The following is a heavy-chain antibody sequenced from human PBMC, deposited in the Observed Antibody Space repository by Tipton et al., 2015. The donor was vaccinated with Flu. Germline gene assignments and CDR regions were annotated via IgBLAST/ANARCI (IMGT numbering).Heavy chain of an antibody. J-gene: IGHJ6*02. CDR1: GGSISSYY. Sequence: TLSLTCTVSGGSISSYYWSWIRQPPGKGLEWIGYIYYSGSTNYNPSLKSRVTISVDTSKNQFSLKLSSVTAADTAVYYCARPAGGYSSDYYYGMDVWGQGTTVTVSS. CDR3: ARPAGGYSSDYYYGMDV. CDR2: IYYSGST. V-gene: IGHV4-59*08. D-gene: IGHD6-13*01.